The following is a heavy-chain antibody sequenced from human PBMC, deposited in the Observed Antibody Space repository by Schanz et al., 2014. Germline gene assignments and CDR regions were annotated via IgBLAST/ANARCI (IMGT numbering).Heavy chain of an antibody. V-gene: IGHV1-2*02. D-gene: IGHD3-3*01. Sequence: QVQLVQSGSEVKKPGASVKVSCKASGYTFPSYGISWVRQAPGQGLEWMGWINPDSGGTNYAQKFQGRVTMTRDMSINTAYMELSRLRSDDSAVYYCASDFWSGYSHYYYGLDVWGQGTTVTVS. J-gene: IGHJ6*02. CDR3: ASDFWSGYSHYYYGLDV. CDR1: GYTFPSYG. CDR2: INPDSGGT.